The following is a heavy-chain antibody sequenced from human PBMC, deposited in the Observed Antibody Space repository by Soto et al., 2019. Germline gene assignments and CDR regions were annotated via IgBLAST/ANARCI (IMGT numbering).Heavy chain of an antibody. CDR1: GGSISSSSYY. D-gene: IGHD3-22*01. J-gene: IGHJ5*02. CDR3: ASSPIYYYDSPGNWFDP. Sequence: SETLSLTCTVSGGSISSSSYYWGWIRQPPGKGQEWIGSIYYSGSTYYNPSLKSRVTISVDTSKNQFSLKLSSVTAADTAVYYCASSPIYYYDSPGNWFDPWGQGTLVT. CDR2: IYYSGST. V-gene: IGHV4-39*01.